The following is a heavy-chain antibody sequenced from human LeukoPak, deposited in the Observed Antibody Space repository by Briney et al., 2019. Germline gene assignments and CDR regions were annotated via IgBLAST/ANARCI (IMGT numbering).Heavy chain of an antibody. Sequence: PSETLSLTCAVYGGSFSGYYWGWIRQPPGKGLEWIGSIYYSGSTYYNPSLKSRVTISVDTSKNQFSLKLSSVTAADTAVYYCARDAYYYDSSGYYYFDYWGQGTLVTVSS. CDR2: IYYSGST. CDR3: ARDAYYYDSSGYYYFDY. J-gene: IGHJ4*02. D-gene: IGHD3-22*01. V-gene: IGHV4-34*01. CDR1: GGSFSGYY.